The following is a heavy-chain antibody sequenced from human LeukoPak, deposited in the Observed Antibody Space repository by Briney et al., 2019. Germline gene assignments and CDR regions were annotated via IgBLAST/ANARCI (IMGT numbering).Heavy chain of an antibody. CDR2: IYSGGST. V-gene: IGHV3-66*01. J-gene: IGHJ4*02. CDR3: ATRFDY. Sequence: GGSLRLSCTASGFTVSSNFMSWVRQAPGKGLEWVSVIYSGGSTYYADSVRGRFTISRNNSKNTLYLQMDSLRAEDTAVYYCATRFDYWGQGTLVTVSS. CDR1: GFTVSSNF.